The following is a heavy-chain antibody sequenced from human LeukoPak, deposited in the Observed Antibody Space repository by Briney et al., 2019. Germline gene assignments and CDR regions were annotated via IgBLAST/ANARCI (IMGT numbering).Heavy chain of an antibody. CDR1: GYTFTSNY. J-gene: IGHJ4*02. CDR2: IYPRDGST. V-gene: IGHV1-46*01. CDR3: ARDQEGFDY. Sequence: ASLNLSCKASGYTFTSNYIQWVRQDPGQGLEWMGMIYPRDGSTSYAQKFQGRVTVTRDTSTSTVHMELSGLRSEDTAVYYCARDQEGFDYWGQGTLVTVSS.